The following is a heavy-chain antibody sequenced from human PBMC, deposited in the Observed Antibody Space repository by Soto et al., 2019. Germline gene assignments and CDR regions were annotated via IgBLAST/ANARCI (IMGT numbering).Heavy chain of an antibody. CDR3: ALEERYVDNFDY. V-gene: IGHV3-74*01. Sequence: VQLVESGGGLVQPGGSLRLSCAASGFTFSKHWMHWVRQAPGKGLVWVARINSDASDTASADSVKGRFTISRDNAKDTLYLQMNSLRIEDTAVYYCALEERYVDNFDYWGQGTPVTVSS. CDR2: INSDASDT. J-gene: IGHJ4*02. CDR1: GFTFSKHW. D-gene: IGHD1-1*01.